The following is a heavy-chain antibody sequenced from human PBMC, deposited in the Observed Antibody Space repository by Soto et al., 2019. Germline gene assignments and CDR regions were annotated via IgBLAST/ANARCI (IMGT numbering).Heavy chain of an antibody. Sequence: QVQLVQSGAEVKKPGSSVKVSCKASGGTFSSYAISWVRQAPGQGLEWMGGIIPIFGTANYAQKFQGRVTITADESTSTAYMELSSLRSEDTAVYYCAREREGPLRFLGSDAFDIWGQGTMVTVSS. CDR3: AREREGPLRFLGSDAFDI. V-gene: IGHV1-69*01. D-gene: IGHD3-3*01. J-gene: IGHJ3*02. CDR1: GGTFSSYA. CDR2: IIPIFGTA.